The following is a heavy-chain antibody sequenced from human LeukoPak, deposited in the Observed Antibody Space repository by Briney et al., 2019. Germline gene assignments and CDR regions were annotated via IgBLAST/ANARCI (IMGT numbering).Heavy chain of an antibody. V-gene: IGHV1-2*06. CDR1: GYTFTGYY. CDR3: ARRARWYYYDSSGHHDAFDI. Sequence: GASVKVSCKASGYTFTGYYMHWVLQAPGQGLEWMGRINPNSGGTNYAQKFQGRVTMTRDTSISTAYMELSRLRSDDTAVYYCARRARWYYYDSSGHHDAFDIWGQGTMVTVSS. D-gene: IGHD3-22*01. CDR2: INPNSGGT. J-gene: IGHJ3*02.